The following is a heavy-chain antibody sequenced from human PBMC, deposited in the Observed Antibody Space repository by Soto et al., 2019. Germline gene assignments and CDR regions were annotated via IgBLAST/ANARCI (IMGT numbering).Heavy chain of an antibody. Sequence: QVQLVQSGAEVKKPGSSVKVSCKASGGTFSSYAVNWVRQAPGQGLEWMGGIIPFFGTSNYAQKFQGRVTITANETTSKAYKELRSLRSEDTAVYYCARVGYSTNYGMAVWGQGTTVTVSS. D-gene: IGHD6-13*01. CDR3: ARVGYSTNYGMAV. J-gene: IGHJ6*02. V-gene: IGHV1-69*01. CDR1: GGTFSSYA. CDR2: IIPFFGTS.